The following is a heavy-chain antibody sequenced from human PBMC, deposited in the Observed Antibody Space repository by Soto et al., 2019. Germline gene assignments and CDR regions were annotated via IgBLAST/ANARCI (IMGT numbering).Heavy chain of an antibody. V-gene: IGHV4-59*01. Sequence: SETLSLTCTVSGGSISSYYWSWIRQPPGKGLEWIGYIYYSGSTNYNPSLKSRVTISSDTSKNQFSLKLSSVTAADTAVYYCARVIRPGYSSSWAFDYWGQGTLVTVSS. CDR2: IYYSGST. CDR1: GGSISSYY. CDR3: ARVIRPGYSSSWAFDY. J-gene: IGHJ4*02. D-gene: IGHD6-13*01.